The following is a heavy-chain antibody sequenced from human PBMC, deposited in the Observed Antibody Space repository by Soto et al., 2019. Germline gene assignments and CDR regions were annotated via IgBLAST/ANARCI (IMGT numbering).Heavy chain of an antibody. Sequence: SEALSLTCAFSCGAIISSNWWSWVRQPPGKGLEWIGEIFHRGSTTYNPSLKSRVTISVDKSKNQFSLKLNSVTAADTAPYYCARTNGDSLCFDYWSQGTLVTVSS. CDR1: CGAIISSNW. D-gene: IGHD4-17*01. CDR2: IFHRGST. CDR3: ARTNGDSLCFDY. J-gene: IGHJ4*02. V-gene: IGHV4-4*02.